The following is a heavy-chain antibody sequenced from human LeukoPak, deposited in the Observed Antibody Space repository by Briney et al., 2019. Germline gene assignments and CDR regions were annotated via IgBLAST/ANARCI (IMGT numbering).Heavy chain of an antibody. CDR1: GFSFSSYW. J-gene: IGHJ4*02. V-gene: IGHV3-7*03. CDR2: IKQDGSEK. D-gene: IGHD6-13*01. CDR3: ARDGWGPYSSTSDY. Sequence: GGSLRLSCAASGFSFSSYWMSWVRQAPGKGLEWVANIKQDGSEKYYVDSVKGRFTISRDNAKNSLYLQMNSLRAEDTAVYYCARDGWGPYSSTSDYWGQGTLATVSS.